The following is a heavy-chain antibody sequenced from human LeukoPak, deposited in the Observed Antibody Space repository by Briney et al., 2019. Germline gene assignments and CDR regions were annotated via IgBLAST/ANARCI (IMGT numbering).Heavy chain of an antibody. Sequence: SVKVSCKASGGTFSSYAISWVRQAPGQGLEWMGGIIPIFGTANYAQKFQGRVTITADESTSTAYMELSSLRSEDTAVYYCARDGQQLVPQLWDYWGQGTLVTVSS. CDR2: IIPIFGTA. CDR1: GGTFSSYA. J-gene: IGHJ4*02. V-gene: IGHV1-69*13. D-gene: IGHD6-13*01. CDR3: ARDGQQLVPQLWDY.